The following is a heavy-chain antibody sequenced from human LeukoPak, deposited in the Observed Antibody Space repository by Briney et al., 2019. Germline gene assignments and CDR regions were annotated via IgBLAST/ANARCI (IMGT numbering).Heavy chain of an antibody. D-gene: IGHD2-2*01. J-gene: IGHJ4*02. CDR1: GYTFTSYA. Sequence: ASVKVSCKASGYTFTSYAMHWVRQAPGQRLEWMGWINAGNGNTKYSQKFQGRVTLTRDTSISTAYMEVSSLRSDDTAFYYCARAPMGTAALYWGQGTLVTVSS. CDR3: ARAPMGTAALY. CDR2: INAGNGNT. V-gene: IGHV1-3*01.